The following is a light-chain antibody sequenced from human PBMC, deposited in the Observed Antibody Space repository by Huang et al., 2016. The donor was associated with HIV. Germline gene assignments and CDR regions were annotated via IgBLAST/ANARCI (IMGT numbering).Light chain of an antibody. Sequence: DIQMTQSPSSLSAFGGDTVTITCRASQGISNFVAWYQQKPGKAPKLLLYSTSRLESGCPSRFRGGGSGTDYTLTINSLQPDDFATYYCQQYYTSPTFGQGSKVEIK. CDR3: QQYYTSPT. J-gene: IGKJ1*01. CDR2: STS. CDR1: QGISNF. V-gene: IGKV1-NL1*01.